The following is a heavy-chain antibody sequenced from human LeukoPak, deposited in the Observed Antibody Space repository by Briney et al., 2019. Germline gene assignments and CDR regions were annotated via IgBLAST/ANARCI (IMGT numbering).Heavy chain of an antibody. V-gene: IGHV4-38-2*01. D-gene: IGHD1-14*01. CDR3: ARHAGGVLSAFDP. Sequence: SETLSLTCAVSGYSISSGYYWGWVRQPPGKGVEWIGSITHSGTTYYNPSLRSRATISVDTSKSQFSLKLSSVTAADTAVYYCARHAGGVLSAFDPWGQGTLVTVSS. J-gene: IGHJ5*02. CDR2: ITHSGTT. CDR1: GYSISSGYY.